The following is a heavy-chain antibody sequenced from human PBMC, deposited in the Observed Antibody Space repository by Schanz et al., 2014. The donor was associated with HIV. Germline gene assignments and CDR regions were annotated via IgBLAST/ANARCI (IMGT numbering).Heavy chain of an antibody. Sequence: VQLVESGGDLVQPGRSLRLSCAASGFTFSTYAMSWVRQAPEKGLEWVSSAGTGGDTYYADSVKGRFTISRDNSKNTLYLQMNSLRAEDSAVYYCAKALTSSAAGNFDPWGQGTLVTVSS. J-gene: IGHJ5*02. CDR1: GFTFSTYA. D-gene: IGHD6-13*01. V-gene: IGHV3-23*04. CDR3: AKALTSSAAGNFDP. CDR2: AGTGGDT.